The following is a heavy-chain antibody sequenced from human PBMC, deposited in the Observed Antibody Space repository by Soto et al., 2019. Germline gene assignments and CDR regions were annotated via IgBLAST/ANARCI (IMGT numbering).Heavy chain of an antibody. CDR3: VSERGYGHASVPYS. CDR1: GFTFTSYG. CDR2: ISYDGGLK. J-gene: IGHJ4*02. Sequence: QAHLVESGGGVVQPGRSLRLSCAASGFTFTSYGMHWVRQAPGTRLEWVAVISYDGGLKHYADSVKGRFTISRDNSKNMVLLQMNSLRAEDTAVYYCVSERGYGHASVPYSWGQGTLVSVSS. D-gene: IGHD5-18*01. V-gene: IGHV3-30*03.